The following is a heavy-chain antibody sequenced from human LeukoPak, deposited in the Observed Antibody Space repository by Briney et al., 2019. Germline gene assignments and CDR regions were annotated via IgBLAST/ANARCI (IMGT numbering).Heavy chain of an antibody. CDR1: GCTFSSYG. Sequence: PGGSLRLSCAASGCTFSSYGMHWVRQAPGKGLEWVAFIRYDGSNKYYADSVKGRFTISRDNSKNTLYLQMNSLRAEDTAVYYCAKDSSSWYTGKLNYFDYWGQGTLVTVSS. D-gene: IGHD6-13*01. J-gene: IGHJ4*02. CDR2: IRYDGSNK. CDR3: AKDSSSWYTGKLNYFDY. V-gene: IGHV3-30*02.